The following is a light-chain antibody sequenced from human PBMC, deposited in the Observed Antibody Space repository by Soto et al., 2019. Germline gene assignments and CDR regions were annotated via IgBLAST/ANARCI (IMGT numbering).Light chain of an antibody. V-gene: IGLV1-40*01. Sequence: QSVLTQPPSVSGAPGQRVTISCTGSSSNIGAGYDVHWYQQLPGTAPKLLISGNSNRPSGVPDRFSGSKSGTSASLAITGLQAEDEADYYCQSYDSSLSGSYVFGNGAKVTVL. CDR3: QSYDSSLSGSYV. J-gene: IGLJ1*01. CDR2: GNS. CDR1: SSNIGAGYD.